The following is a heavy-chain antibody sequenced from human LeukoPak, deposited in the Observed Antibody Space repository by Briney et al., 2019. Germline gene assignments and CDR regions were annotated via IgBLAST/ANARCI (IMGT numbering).Heavy chain of an antibody. CDR1: GFTFSNYV. V-gene: IGHV3-23*01. D-gene: IGHD3-16*02. CDR3: AREEHDYVWGSYRYYYYYGIDV. J-gene: IGHJ6*02. CDR2: INGGGGST. Sequence: PGGSLRLSCVASGFTFSNYVMSWVRQAQGKGLEWVSAINGGGGSTYYADSVKGRFTVSRDNSRNTLYLQMNSLRAEDTALYYCAREEHDYVWGSYRYYYYYGIDVWGQGTTVTVSS.